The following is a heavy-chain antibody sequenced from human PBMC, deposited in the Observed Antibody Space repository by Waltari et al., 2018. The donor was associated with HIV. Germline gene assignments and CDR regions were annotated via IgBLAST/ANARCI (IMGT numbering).Heavy chain of an antibody. CDR2: SSESGDST. CDR1: GFTFKNYA. D-gene: IGHD2-21*01. J-gene: IGHJ5*02. V-gene: IGHV3-23*01. CDR3: AGEDDRGDFP. Sequence: ELYLLESGGGLVQPGGSLRVSCGGSGFTFKNYAVSWVRQAPGKGLEWICRSSESGDSTYYADSVGGRFTISRDNSKNMLYLQMNGLRVEDTAVYYCAGEDDRGDFPWGQGTLVTVSA.